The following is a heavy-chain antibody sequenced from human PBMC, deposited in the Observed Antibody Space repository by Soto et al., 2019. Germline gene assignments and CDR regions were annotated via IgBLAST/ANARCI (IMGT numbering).Heavy chain of an antibody. CDR1: GGSISSYY. V-gene: IGHV4-59*12. CDR2: IYYSGRT. Sequence: QVQLQESGPGLVKPSETLSLTCTVSGGSISSYYWSWIRQPPGEGLEWIGYIYYSGRTNYNPSLKSXXTXSXXTYKNQFSPKLSSVTAADTAVYYCAGLWCGEPVDYWGQGTLVTVSS. D-gene: IGHD3-10*01. CDR3: AGLWCGEPVDY. J-gene: IGHJ4*02.